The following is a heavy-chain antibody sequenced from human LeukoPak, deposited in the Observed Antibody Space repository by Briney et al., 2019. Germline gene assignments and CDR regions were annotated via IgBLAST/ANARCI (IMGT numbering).Heavy chain of an antibody. CDR2: ISSSGSTI. V-gene: IGHV3-11*01. CDR1: GFTFSDYY. D-gene: IGHD4-17*01. CDR3: AREHGDYVFARKLDY. J-gene: IGHJ4*02. Sequence: PGGSLRLSCAASGFTFSDYYMSWIRQAPGKGLEWVSYISSSGSTIYYADSVKGRFTISRDNAKNSLDLQMNSLGAEDTAVYYCAREHGDYVFARKLDYWGQGTLVTVSS.